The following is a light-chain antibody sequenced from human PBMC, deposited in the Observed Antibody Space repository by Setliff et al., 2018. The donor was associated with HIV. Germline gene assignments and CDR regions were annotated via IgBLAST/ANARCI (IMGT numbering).Light chain of an antibody. CDR1: SGDVGGYNY. V-gene: IGLV2-14*01. Sequence: QSVLTQPASVSGSPGQSITISCTGTSGDVGGYNYVSWYQQHPGKAPKVMIYEVSHRPSGVSDRFSGSKSGNTASLTISGLQAEDEADYYCSSYTTTNTYVFGTGTKGTV. CDR2: EVS. CDR3: SSYTTTNTYV. J-gene: IGLJ1*01.